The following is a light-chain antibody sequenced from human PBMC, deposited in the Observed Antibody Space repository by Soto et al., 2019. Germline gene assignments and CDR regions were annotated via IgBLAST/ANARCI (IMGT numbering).Light chain of an antibody. CDR3: QQRNSWPLT. J-gene: IGKJ5*01. CDR1: QRLSSNY. V-gene: IGKV3D-20*02. CDR2: DAS. Sequence: ETALTQSPGTLSLSEGERTTLSCRPSQRLSSNYLAWFQQKPGQAPRLLIYDASSRATGIPDRFSGGGSGTDFTLTISRLEPEDFAVYYCQQRNSWPLTFGQGTRLEI.